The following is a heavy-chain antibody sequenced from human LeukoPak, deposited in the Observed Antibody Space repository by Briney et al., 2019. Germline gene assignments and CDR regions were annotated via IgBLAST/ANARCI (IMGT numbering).Heavy chain of an antibody. CDR3: ARSPMITFGGVIMAFDY. Sequence: ASVKVSCKASGYTCTSYAMHWVRQAPGQRLEWMGWINAGNGNTKYSQKFQGRVTITRDTSASTAYLELSSLRSEDTAVYYCARSPMITFGGVIMAFDYWGQGTLVTVSS. CDR1: GYTCTSYA. D-gene: IGHD3-16*02. CDR2: INAGNGNT. V-gene: IGHV1-3*01. J-gene: IGHJ4*02.